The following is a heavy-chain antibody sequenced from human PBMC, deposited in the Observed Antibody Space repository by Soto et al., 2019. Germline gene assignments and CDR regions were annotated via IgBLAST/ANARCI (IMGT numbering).Heavy chain of an antibody. CDR3: AKDPYTTGTTFFDR. CDR2: ISWNSGTI. D-gene: IGHD1-1*01. V-gene: IGHV3-9*01. J-gene: IGHJ4*02. CDR1: GFTFDAYA. Sequence: SLRLSCVASGFTFDAYAMHWVRQVPGKGLEWVSGISWNSGTIAYADSVKGRFTIARDNAKNSLYLQMHSLRADDTALYYCAKDPYTTGTTFFDRWGQGTLVTVSS.